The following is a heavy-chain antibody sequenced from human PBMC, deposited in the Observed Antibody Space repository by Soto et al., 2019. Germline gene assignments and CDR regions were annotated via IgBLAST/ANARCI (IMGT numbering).Heavy chain of an antibody. J-gene: IGHJ4*02. CDR3: ASSYGSGYRAFDY. V-gene: IGHV1-69*02. CDR2: INPILSMS. D-gene: IGHD3-10*01. CDR1: GDTFTFYS. Sequence: QVQLVQSGAEVKKPGSSVRVSCKASGDTFTFYSINWVRQAPGLGLEWMGRINPILSMSNYAQRFEGRVTMTADKSTSTAYMELSSLRSADTSMYYCASSYGSGYRAFDYWGQGALVPVSS.